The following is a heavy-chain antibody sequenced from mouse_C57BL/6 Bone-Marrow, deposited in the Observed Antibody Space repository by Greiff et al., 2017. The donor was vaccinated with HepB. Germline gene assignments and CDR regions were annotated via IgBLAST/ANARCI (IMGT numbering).Heavy chain of an antibody. D-gene: IGHD1-1*01. CDR2: IDPSDSYT. Sequence: QVQLQQPGAELVMPGASVKLSCKASGYTFTSYWMHWVKQRPGQGLEWIGEIDPSDSYTNYNQKFKGKSTLTVDKSSSTAYMQLSSLTSEDSAVYYCASSFYGSSYDAMDYWGQGTSVTGSS. CDR3: ASSFYGSSYDAMDY. CDR1: GYTFTSYW. V-gene: IGHV1-69*01. J-gene: IGHJ4*01.